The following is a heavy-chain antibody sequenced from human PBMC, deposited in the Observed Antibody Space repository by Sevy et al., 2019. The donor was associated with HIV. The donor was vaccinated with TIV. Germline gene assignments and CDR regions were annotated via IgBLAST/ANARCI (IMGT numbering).Heavy chain of an antibody. V-gene: IGHV3-64*01. J-gene: IGHJ6*02. CDR3: XXXXXXXXXEYYYGMDV. CDR1: GFTFSSYA. CDR2: VSSNGGST. Sequence: GGSLRLSCAAAGFTFSSYAMHWVRQAPGKGLEYVSSVSSNGGSTSYANSVRGRFTISRDNSKHTLYLQMGSVRSEDXXXXXXXXXXXXXXXEYYYGMDVWGQGTTVTVSS.